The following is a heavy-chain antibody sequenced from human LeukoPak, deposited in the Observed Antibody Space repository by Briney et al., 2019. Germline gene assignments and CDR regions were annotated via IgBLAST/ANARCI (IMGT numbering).Heavy chain of an antibody. V-gene: IGHV1-2*04. J-gene: IGHJ3*02. Sequence: ASVKVSCKASGYTFTGYYIHWVRQAPGQGLEWMGWINPNSGDTHYAQKFQGWVTMTRDTSISTAYMELSRLRSDDTAVYYCARVGEDQLPGIWGQGTMVTVSS. D-gene: IGHD2-2*01. CDR1: GYTFTGYY. CDR3: ARVGEDQLPGI. CDR2: INPNSGDT.